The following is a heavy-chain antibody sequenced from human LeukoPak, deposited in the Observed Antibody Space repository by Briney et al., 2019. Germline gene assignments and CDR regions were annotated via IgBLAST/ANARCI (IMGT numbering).Heavy chain of an antibody. J-gene: IGHJ5*02. CDR2: ISGSGGST. Sequence: GGSLRLSCAASGFTFSSYAMSWVRQAPGKGLEWVSAISGSGGSTYYADSVKGWFTISRDNSKSTLYLQMNSLRAEDTAVYYCATPARGYYTGWFDPWGQGTLVTVSS. CDR3: ATPARGYYTGWFDP. V-gene: IGHV3-23*01. D-gene: IGHD3-3*01. CDR1: GFTFSSYA.